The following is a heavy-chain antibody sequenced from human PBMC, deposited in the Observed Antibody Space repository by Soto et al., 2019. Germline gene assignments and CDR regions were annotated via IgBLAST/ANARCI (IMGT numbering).Heavy chain of an antibody. CDR2: INNDGSIT. Sequence: GGSLRLSCAASGFTFSSYWMHCVRQAPGKGLVWVSRINNDGSITSYADSVKGRFTISRDNAKNTLYLQMNSLRAEDTAVYYCAKNWYFDLWGRGTLVTVSS. CDR3: AKNWYFDL. V-gene: IGHV3-74*01. CDR1: GFTFSSYW. J-gene: IGHJ2*01.